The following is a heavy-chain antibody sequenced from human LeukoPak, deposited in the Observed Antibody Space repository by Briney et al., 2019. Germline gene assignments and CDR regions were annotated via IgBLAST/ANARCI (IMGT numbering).Heavy chain of an antibody. V-gene: IGHV3-30*18. CDR3: AKDPIGSGWLGGIFDY. J-gene: IGHJ4*02. CDR1: GFTFSSYG. D-gene: IGHD6-19*01. Sequence: GGSLRLSCAAPGFTFSSYGMHWVRQAPGKGLEWVAVISYDGSNKYYADSVKGRFTISRDNSKNTLYLQMNSLRAEDTAVYYCAKDPIGSGWLGGIFDYWGQGTLVTVSS. CDR2: ISYDGSNK.